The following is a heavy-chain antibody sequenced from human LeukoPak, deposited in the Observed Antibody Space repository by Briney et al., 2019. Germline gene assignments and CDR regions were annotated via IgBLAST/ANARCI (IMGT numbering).Heavy chain of an antibody. CDR2: IYHSGST. CDR1: GGSISSSNW. CDR3: ARAAAGTNYYYYYGMDV. D-gene: IGHD6-13*01. V-gene: IGHV4-4*02. J-gene: IGHJ6*02. Sequence: SGTLSLTCAVSGGSISSSNWWSWVRQPPGKGLEWIGEIYHSGSTNYNPSLKSRVTISVDKSKNQFSLKLSSVTAADTAVYYCARAAAGTNYYYYYGMDVWGQGTTVTVSS.